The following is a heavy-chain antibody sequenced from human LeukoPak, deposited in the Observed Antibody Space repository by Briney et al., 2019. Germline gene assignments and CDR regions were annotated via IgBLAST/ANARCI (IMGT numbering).Heavy chain of an antibody. J-gene: IGHJ4*02. CDR1: GFTFSSYG. CDR3: AKGSARLDY. Sequence: PGGSLRLSCAASGFTFSSYGMHWVRQAPGKGLEWVAVMWYDGSNKYYADSVKGRFTISRDNSKNTLYLQMNSLRAEDTAVYYCAKGSARLDYWGQGTLVTVSS. V-gene: IGHV3-33*06. CDR2: MWYDGSNK.